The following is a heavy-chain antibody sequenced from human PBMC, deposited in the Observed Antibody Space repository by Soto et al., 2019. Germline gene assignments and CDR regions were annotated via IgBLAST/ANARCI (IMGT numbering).Heavy chain of an antibody. CDR2: IYYSGST. CDR1: GGSISSGGYY. CDR3: ARGAHLSPYSSRVGYYGMDV. D-gene: IGHD6-13*01. Sequence: QVQLQESGPGLVKPSQTLSLTYTVSGGSISSGGYYWSWIRQHPGKGLEWIGYIYYSGSTYYNPSLKSRVTISVDTSKNQFSLKLSSVTAADTAVYYCARGAHLSPYSSRVGYYGMDVWGQGTTVTVSS. J-gene: IGHJ6*02. V-gene: IGHV4-31*03.